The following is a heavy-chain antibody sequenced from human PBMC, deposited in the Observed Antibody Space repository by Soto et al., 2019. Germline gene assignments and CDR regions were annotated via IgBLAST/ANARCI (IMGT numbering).Heavy chain of an antibody. Sequence: GGSLRLSCAASGFTFSNAWMNWVRQAPGKGLEWVGRIKSKTDGGTTDYAAPVKGRFTISRDDSKNTLYLQMNSLKTEDTAVYYCYCSGSPSSPYGKDVWGQGTTVPGSS. CDR3: YCSGSPSSPYGKDV. J-gene: IGHJ6*02. CDR2: IKSKTDGGTT. D-gene: IGHD3-10*01. V-gene: IGHV3-15*07. CDR1: GFTFSNAW.